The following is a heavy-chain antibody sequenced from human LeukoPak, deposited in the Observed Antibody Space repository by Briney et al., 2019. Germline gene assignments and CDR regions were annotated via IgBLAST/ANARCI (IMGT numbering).Heavy chain of an antibody. V-gene: IGHV1-3*01. Sequence: ASVKVSCKASGYTFISYGISWVRQAPGQRLEWMGWINAGNGNTKYSQKFQGRVTITRDTSASTAYMELSSLRSEDTAVYYCARESPQRSGYSYPHWGQGTLVTVSS. CDR3: ARESPQRSGYSYPH. D-gene: IGHD5-18*01. J-gene: IGHJ4*02. CDR1: GYTFISYG. CDR2: INAGNGNT.